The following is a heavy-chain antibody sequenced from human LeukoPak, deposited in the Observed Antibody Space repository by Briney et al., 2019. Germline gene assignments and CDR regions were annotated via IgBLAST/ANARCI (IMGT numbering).Heavy chain of an antibody. Sequence: GGSLRLSCTASGFTFNHYGMHWVRQAPGRRLEWVAGIWYDGTNKYYADSVKGRLTISRDNSRNTLYLQTNSLRVEDTAMYSCARDPAGNRGNFDYWGQGTLVTVSS. CDR1: GFTFNHYG. D-gene: IGHD6-13*01. CDR3: ARDPAGNRGNFDY. CDR2: IWYDGTNK. V-gene: IGHV3-33*01. J-gene: IGHJ4*02.